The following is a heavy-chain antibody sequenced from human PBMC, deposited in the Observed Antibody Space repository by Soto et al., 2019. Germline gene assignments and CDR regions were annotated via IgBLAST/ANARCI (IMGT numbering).Heavy chain of an antibody. CDR3: AKYGIAAAGHFYYYGMDV. D-gene: IGHD6-13*01. V-gene: IGHV3-23*01. J-gene: IGHJ6*02. CDR2: ISGSGGST. CDR1: GFTFSSYA. Sequence: GGSLRLSCAASGFTFSSYAMSWVRQAPGKGLEWVSAISGSGGSTYYADSVKGRFTISRDNSKNTLYLQMNSLKAEDTAIYYSAKYGIAAAGHFYYYGMDVWGQGTTVTVSS.